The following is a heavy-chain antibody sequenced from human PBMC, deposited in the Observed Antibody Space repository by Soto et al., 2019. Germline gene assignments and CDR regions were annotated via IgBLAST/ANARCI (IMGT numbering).Heavy chain of an antibody. Sequence: ASVKVSCKASGYTFTSYGISWVRQAPGQGLEWMGWISAYNGNTDYAQKLQGRVTMTTDTSTSTAYMELRSLRSDDTAVYYCAREGGITMVRGVIIEAGIDYWGQGTPVTVSS. J-gene: IGHJ4*02. CDR3: AREGGITMVRGVIIEAGIDY. CDR1: GYTFTSYG. D-gene: IGHD3-10*01. V-gene: IGHV1-18*01. CDR2: ISAYNGNT.